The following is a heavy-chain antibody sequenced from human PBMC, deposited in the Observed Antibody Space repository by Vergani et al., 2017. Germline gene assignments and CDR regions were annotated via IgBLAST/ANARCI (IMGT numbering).Heavy chain of an antibody. CDR3: GRGSDNYN. D-gene: IGHD5-24*01. CDR2: LKNTGDST. Sequence: EVQLLQSEGAVVQPGGSLRLSCVASGFTFSSHAMSWVRPGPGRGLAWVSSLKNTGDSTHYADSVKGRFTISRDNSKNTLYLQMNSLRVEDTAVYYCGRGSDNYNWGQGTLVTVSS. J-gene: IGHJ4*02. V-gene: IGHV3-23*01. CDR1: GFTFSSHA.